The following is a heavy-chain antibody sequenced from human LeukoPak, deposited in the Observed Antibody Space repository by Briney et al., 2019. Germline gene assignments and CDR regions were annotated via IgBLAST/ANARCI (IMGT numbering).Heavy chain of an antibody. CDR2: VYYNGNT. CDR3: ARKGLGSGSYGAFDM. V-gene: IGHV4-39*07. D-gene: IGHD3-10*02. Sequence: SETLSPTCSVSGVSISSSRYYWGWIRQPPGQGLEWIGSVYYNGNTYYNPSLKGRVTISLDTSKNQFSVKLSSVTAADTAVYYCARKGLGSGSYGAFDMWGQGTMVIVSS. CDR1: GVSISSSRYY. J-gene: IGHJ3*02.